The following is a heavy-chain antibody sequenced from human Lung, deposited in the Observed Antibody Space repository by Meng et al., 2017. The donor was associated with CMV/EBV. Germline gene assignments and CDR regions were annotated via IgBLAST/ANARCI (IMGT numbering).Heavy chain of an antibody. Sequence: GESLKISCAASGFTFSTFGIHWVRQAPGKGLEWVAFIRDTGCSKYYADSVKGRFTISRDNSKNTLYLQMDSLRAEDTAVYYCAKDMTTTYYYYGMDVWGQGTTVTVSS. CDR1: GFTFSTFG. V-gene: IGHV3-30*02. D-gene: IGHD4-11*01. J-gene: IGHJ6*02. CDR2: IRDTGCSK. CDR3: AKDMTTTYYYYGMDV.